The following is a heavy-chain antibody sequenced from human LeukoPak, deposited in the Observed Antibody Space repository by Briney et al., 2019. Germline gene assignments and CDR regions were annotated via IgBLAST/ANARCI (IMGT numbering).Heavy chain of an antibody. D-gene: IGHD3-22*01. Sequence: QPGGSLRLSCAASGFTFSSYSMNWVRQAPGKGLEWVSYISSSSSTIYYADSVKGRFTISRDNAKNSLYLQMNSLRAEDTAVYYCARGNYDSSGYHDYWGQGTLVTVSS. J-gene: IGHJ4*02. CDR1: GFTFSSYS. CDR2: ISSSSSTI. CDR3: ARGNYDSSGYHDY. V-gene: IGHV3-48*04.